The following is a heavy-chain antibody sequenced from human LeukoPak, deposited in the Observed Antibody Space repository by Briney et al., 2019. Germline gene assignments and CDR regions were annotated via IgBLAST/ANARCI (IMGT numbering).Heavy chain of an antibody. D-gene: IGHD6-19*01. CDR2: IYYSGST. CDR3: ARDSSGWYWFDP. CDR1: GGSISSSSYY. J-gene: IGHJ5*02. Sequence: SETLSLTCTVSGGSISSSSYYWGWIRQPPGKGLEWIGSIYYSGSTYYNPSLKSRVTISVDTSKNQFSLKLSSVTAADTAVYYCARDSSGWYWFDPWGQGTLVTVTS. V-gene: IGHV4-39*07.